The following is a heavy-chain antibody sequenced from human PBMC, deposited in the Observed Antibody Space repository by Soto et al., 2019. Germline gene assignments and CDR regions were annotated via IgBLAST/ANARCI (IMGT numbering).Heavy chain of an antibody. CDR1: GYTFTGYY. V-gene: IGHV1-2*02. D-gene: IGHD3-3*01. CDR2: INPNSGGT. Sequence: ASVKVSCKASGYTFTGYYMHWVRQAPGQGLEWMGWINPNSGGTNYAQKFQGRVTMTRDTSISTAYMELSRLRSDDTAVYYCARVKGSYDFWSGYSFYYYYGMDVWGQGTTVTVSS. CDR3: ARVKGSYDFWSGYSFYYYYGMDV. J-gene: IGHJ6*02.